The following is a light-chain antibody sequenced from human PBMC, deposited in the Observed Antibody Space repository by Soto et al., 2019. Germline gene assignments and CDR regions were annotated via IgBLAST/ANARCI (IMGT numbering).Light chain of an antibody. Sequence: DIVLTQSPLSLPVTPGEPASISCRSSQSLLHSNGNIYLDWYLQKPVQSPQLLIYLGSIRASGVPDRFSGSGSGTDFTLKITRVEAEDVGVYYCMQAVQAPRTFGQGTKVEIK. CDR3: MQAVQAPRT. J-gene: IGKJ1*01. CDR2: LGS. V-gene: IGKV2-28*01. CDR1: QSLLHSNGNIY.